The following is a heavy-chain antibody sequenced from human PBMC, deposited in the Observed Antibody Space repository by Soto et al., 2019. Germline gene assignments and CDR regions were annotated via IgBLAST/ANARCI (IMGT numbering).Heavy chain of an antibody. CDR2: ISSSSGTI. Sequence: GGSLRLSCSASGFTFSSYNMNWGRQAPGKGLEWVSYISSSSGTIYYADSVKGRFTISRDNAKNSLYLQMNSLRDEDTAVYYCARPRGYSYVLPDYWGQGTLVTVSS. V-gene: IGHV3-48*02. D-gene: IGHD5-18*01. J-gene: IGHJ4*02. CDR3: ARPRGYSYVLPDY. CDR1: GFTFSSYN.